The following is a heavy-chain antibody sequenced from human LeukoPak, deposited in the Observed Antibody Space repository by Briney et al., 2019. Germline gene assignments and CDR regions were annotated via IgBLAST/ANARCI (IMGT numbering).Heavy chain of an antibody. CDR3: TRIHIVVVTANDAFDI. V-gene: IGHV4-39*01. Sequence: SETLSLTCTVSGDSISTSGYSYDWIRQPPGKGLEWIGNIYYIGNTWYNPSLKSRVTMSVDTSKNQFSLRLSSVTAADTAVYYCTRIHIVVVTANDAFDIWGQGTMVTVSS. CDR1: GDSISTSGYS. J-gene: IGHJ3*02. D-gene: IGHD2-21*02. CDR2: IYYIGNT.